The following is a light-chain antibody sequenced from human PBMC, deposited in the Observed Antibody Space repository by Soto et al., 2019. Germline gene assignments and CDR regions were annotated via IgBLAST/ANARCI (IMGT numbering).Light chain of an antibody. J-gene: IGLJ7*01. V-gene: IGLV2-11*01. CDR2: DVS. Sequence: QSALTQPRSVSGSPGQSVTISCTGTSSDVGAYNYVSWYRHHPREAPKLMIYDVSQRPSGVPDRFSGSKSANTASLTISGLQAEDEADYYCCSYAGSYTWVFGGGTQLTVL. CDR3: CSYAGSYTWV. CDR1: SSDVGAYNY.